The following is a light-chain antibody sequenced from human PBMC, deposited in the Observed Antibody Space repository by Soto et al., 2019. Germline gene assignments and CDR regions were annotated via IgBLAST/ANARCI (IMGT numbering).Light chain of an antibody. CDR3: QQYNNWPPIT. Sequence: IVMTQSPATLSVSPGERATLSCRASRGISSNLAWYQQKPGQAPRLLIYDASNRATGIPDRFSGSGSGADFTLIISRLEPEDFAVYYCQQYNNWPPITFGQGTRLEIK. J-gene: IGKJ5*01. CDR1: RGISSN. CDR2: DAS. V-gene: IGKV3D-15*01.